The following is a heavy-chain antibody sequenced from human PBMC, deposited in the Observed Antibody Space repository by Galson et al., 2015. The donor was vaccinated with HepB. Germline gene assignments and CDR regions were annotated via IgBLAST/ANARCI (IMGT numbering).Heavy chain of an antibody. CDR2: LSSTTSTM. D-gene: IGHD2/OR15-2a*01. CDR3: ARDLGPFCSTTRCRAYYFDS. J-gene: IGHJ4*02. Sequence: LRLSCAASGFTFSNYNMNWVRQAPGKGLEWVSYLSSTTSTMYYADSVEGRFTISRDNVKNSLYLQMTSLRAEDTAVYYCARDLGPFCSTTRCRAYYFDSWGQGTLVTVSA. CDR1: GFTFSNYN. V-gene: IGHV3-48*04.